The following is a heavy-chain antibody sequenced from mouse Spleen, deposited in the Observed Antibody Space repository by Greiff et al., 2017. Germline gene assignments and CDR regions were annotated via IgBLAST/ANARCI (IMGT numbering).Heavy chain of an antibody. CDR2: ISSGGSYT. J-gene: IGHJ4*01. V-gene: IGHV5-9-1*01. Sequence: EVKLVESGGGLVKPGGSLKLSCAASGFTFSSYAMSWVRQTPEKRLEWVATISSGGSYTYYPDSVKGRFTISRDNAKNTLYLQMSSLRSEDTAMYYCARQGRPNGDVYAMDYWGQGTSVTVSS. CDR1: GFTFSSYA. D-gene: IGHD4-1*01. CDR3: ARQGRPNGDVYAMDY.